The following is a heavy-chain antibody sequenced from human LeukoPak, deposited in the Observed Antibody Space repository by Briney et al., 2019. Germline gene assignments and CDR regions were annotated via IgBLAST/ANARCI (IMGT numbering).Heavy chain of an antibody. CDR2: IYAGGET. V-gene: IGHV3-53*01. CDR1: GFTVSTNF. J-gene: IGHJ4*02. Sequence: PGGSLRLSCAASGFTVSTNFMSWLRQAPGKGLEWVSVIYAGGETYYADSVKGRFTISRDNSKHTLYLQMNSLRAEDTAVYYCARSGSGWFDYWGQGTLVTVSS. CDR3: ARSGSGWFDY. D-gene: IGHD6-19*01.